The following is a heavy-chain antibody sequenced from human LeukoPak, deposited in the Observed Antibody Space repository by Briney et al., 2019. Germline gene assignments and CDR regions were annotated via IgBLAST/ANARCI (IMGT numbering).Heavy chain of an antibody. CDR3: ARGYCSSTSCSSYYYYGMDV. CDR1: GYTFTSYA. J-gene: IGHJ6*02. CDR2: INAGNGNT. D-gene: IGHD2-2*01. Sequence: ASVKVSCKASGYTFTSYAMHWVRQAPGQRLEWMGWINAGNGNTKYSQKFQGRVTITRDTSASTAYMELSSLRSEDTAVYYCARGYCSSTSCSSYYYYGMDVWGQGTTVTVSS. V-gene: IGHV1-3*01.